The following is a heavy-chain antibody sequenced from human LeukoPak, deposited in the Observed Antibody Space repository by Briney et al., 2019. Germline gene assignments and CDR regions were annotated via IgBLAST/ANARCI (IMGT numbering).Heavy chain of an antibody. J-gene: IGHJ6*03. CDR2: IYYTGST. Sequence: SETLSLTCTVSGGSISSSSYYWGWIRQPPGKGLEWIGSIYYTGSTYYNPSLKSRVSISVDTSKNQFSLKVSSVTAADTAVYYCARLHYGGNYGYYYYYMDVWGKGTTVTISS. CDR1: GGSISSSSYY. V-gene: IGHV4-39*01. D-gene: IGHD4-23*01. CDR3: ARLHYGGNYGYYYYYMDV.